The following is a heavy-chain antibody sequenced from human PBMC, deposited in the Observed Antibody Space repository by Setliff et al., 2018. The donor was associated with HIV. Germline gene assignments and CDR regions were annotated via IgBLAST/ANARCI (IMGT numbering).Heavy chain of an antibody. CDR2: INSAGTNI. Sequence: GGSLRLSCAASGFTFTNYWMHWLRQAPGMGLVWVSRINSAGTNIAYADSVKGRFTISRDNAKNTLYLQMNTLRAEDTAVYYCAGGYLSGWSATAANWGQGALVTVSS. CDR3: AGGYLSGWSATAAN. V-gene: IGHV3-74*01. CDR1: GFTFTNYW. J-gene: IGHJ4*02. D-gene: IGHD6-19*01.